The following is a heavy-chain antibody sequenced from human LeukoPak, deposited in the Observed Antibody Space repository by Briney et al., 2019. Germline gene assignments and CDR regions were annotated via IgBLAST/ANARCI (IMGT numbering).Heavy chain of an antibody. CDR1: GFTFSSYA. CDR2: ISYDGSNK. D-gene: IGHD6-13*01. Sequence: GGSLRLSCAASGFTFSSYAMHWVRQAPGKGLEWVAVISYDGSNKYYADSVKGRFTISRDNSKNTLYLQMNSLRAEDTAVYYCARTMGDSSSWCGDIGYWGQGTLVTVSS. V-gene: IGHV3-30*04. CDR3: ARTMGDSSSWCGDIGY. J-gene: IGHJ4*02.